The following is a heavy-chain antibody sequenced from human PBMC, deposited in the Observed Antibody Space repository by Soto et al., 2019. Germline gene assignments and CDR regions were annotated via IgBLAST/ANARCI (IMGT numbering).Heavy chain of an antibody. CDR3: ARSCSSTSCYQYQHAFDI. CDR2: IIPIFGTA. Sequence: SVKVSCKASGGTFSSYAISWVRQAPGQGLEWMGGIIPIFGTANYAQKFQGRVTITADESTSTAYMELSSLRSEDTAVYYCARSCSSTSCYQYQHAFDIWGQGTMITVSS. D-gene: IGHD2-2*01. CDR1: GGTFSSYA. J-gene: IGHJ3*02. V-gene: IGHV1-69*13.